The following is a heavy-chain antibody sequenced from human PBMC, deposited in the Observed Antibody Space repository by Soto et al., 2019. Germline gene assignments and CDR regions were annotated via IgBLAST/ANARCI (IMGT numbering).Heavy chain of an antibody. J-gene: IGHJ3*02. CDR2: IYWNDDK. Sequence: QITLKESGPTLVKPTQTLTLTCTFSGFSLSTSGLGVGWIRQPPGKALEGLALIYWNDDKRYSPSLKSRLTITKDTSKIQVVLTMTNMDPVDIATYYCAHSVGSQITMVRGHDAFDIWGQGTMVTVSS. V-gene: IGHV2-5*01. D-gene: IGHD3-10*01. CDR1: GFSLSTSGLG. CDR3: AHSVGSQITMVRGHDAFDI.